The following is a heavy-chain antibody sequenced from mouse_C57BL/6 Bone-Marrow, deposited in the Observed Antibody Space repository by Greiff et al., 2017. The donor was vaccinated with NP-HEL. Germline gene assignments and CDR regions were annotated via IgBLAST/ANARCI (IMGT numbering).Heavy chain of an antibody. CDR1: GYSITSGYY. J-gene: IGHJ2*01. Sequence: EVKLMESGPGLVKPSQSLSLTCSVTGYSITSGYYWNWIRQFPGNKLEWMGYISYDGSNNYNPSLKNRISITRDTSKNQFFLKLNSVTTEDTATYYCARVSSIYDGYYGFDYWGQGTTLTVSS. V-gene: IGHV3-6*01. CDR3: ARVSSIYDGYYGFDY. D-gene: IGHD2-3*01. CDR2: ISYDGSN.